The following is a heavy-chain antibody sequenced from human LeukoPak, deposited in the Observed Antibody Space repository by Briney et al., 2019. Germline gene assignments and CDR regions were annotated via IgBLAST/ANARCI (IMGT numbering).Heavy chain of an antibody. Sequence: GASVKVSCKASGYSFTTYGMNWVPQAPGQGLEWMGGIIPIFGTANYAQKFQGRVTITADESTSTAYMELSSLRSEDTAVYYCTRVGYWGQGTLVTVSS. V-gene: IGHV1-69*13. CDR1: GYSFTTYG. CDR3: TRVGY. J-gene: IGHJ4*02. CDR2: IIPIFGTA.